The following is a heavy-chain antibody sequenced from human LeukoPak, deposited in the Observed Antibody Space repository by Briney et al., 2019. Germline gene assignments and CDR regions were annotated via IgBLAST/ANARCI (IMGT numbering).Heavy chain of an antibody. D-gene: IGHD5-18*01. J-gene: IGHJ5*02. CDR2: FDPEDGET. CDR1: GYTLTEVS. CDR3: ATLGGGYSYGNWFDP. Sequence: ASVKVSCKVSGYTLTEVSMHWVRQAPGKGLEWRGGFDPEDGETIYAQKLQGRVTMTENTSTDTAYMELSSLRSEDTAVYYCATLGGGYSYGNWFDPWGQGTLVTVSS. V-gene: IGHV1-24*01.